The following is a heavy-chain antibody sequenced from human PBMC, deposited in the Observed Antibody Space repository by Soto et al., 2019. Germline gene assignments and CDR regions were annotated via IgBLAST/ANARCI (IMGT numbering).Heavy chain of an antibody. CDR1: GGSISRSGYY. J-gene: IGHJ4*02. CDR2: IYYSGST. V-gene: IGHV4-31*03. Sequence: SESLSLTCTVSGGSISRSGYYLTWIRQHPGEGLEWIGYIYYSGSTYYNPSLKSRVTISVDTSNNQFSLKLTSVTAADTAVYYCARDKITGLFDYWGQGTLVTVYS. CDR3: ARDKITGLFDY. D-gene: IGHD2-8*02.